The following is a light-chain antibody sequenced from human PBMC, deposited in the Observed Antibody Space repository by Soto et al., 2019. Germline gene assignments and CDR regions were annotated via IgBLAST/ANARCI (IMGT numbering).Light chain of an antibody. J-gene: IGLJ2*01. CDR2: EVS. Sequence: QSALTQPASVSGSPGQSITISCTGTSSDVGGYNYVSWYQQHPGKAPKLMIYEVSNRLSGVSNRFSGSKSGNTASLTISGLQAEDEADYYCSSYTSRAVVFGGGTKLTVL. CDR3: SSYTSRAVV. CDR1: SSDVGGYNY. V-gene: IGLV2-14*01.